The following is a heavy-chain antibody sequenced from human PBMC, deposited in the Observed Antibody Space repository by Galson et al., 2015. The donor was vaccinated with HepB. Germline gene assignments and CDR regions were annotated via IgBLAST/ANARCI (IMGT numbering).Heavy chain of an antibody. CDR1: GFFFGTYA. D-gene: IGHD5-24*01. CDR3: ARDDGGDGYNLDS. V-gene: IGHV3-30-3*01. J-gene: IGHJ4*02. Sequence: SLRLSCAASGFFFGTYAMHWVRQAPGKGLEWAAFISFDGSNKYYTDSVKGRFTVSRDNSKNTLYLQMNSLGAEDTAVYYCARDDGGDGYNLDSWGQGTLVTVSS. CDR2: ISFDGSNK.